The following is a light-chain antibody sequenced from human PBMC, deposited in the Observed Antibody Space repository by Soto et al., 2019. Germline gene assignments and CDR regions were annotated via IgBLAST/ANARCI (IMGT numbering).Light chain of an antibody. CDR3: QTWGTGIQVV. J-gene: IGLJ2*01. CDR1: SGHSSYA. CDR2: LNSDGSH. V-gene: IGLV4-69*01. Sequence: QTVVTQSPSASASLGASVKLTCTLSSGHSSYAIAWHQQQPEKGPRYLMKLNSDGSHSKGDGIPDRLSGSSSGAERYLTISSLQSEDEADYYCQTWGTGIQVVFGGGTQLTVL.